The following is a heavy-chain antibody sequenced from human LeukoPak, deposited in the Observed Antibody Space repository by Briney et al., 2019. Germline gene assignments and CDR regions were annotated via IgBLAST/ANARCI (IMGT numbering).Heavy chain of an antibody. J-gene: IGHJ3*02. CDR3: ARDHHSRHYDSQARDTFDI. CDR1: GFSVSSNY. Sequence: PGGSLRLSCAASGFSVSSNYMSWVRQAPGKGLEWVSYISSSSSPIYYADSVKGRFSISRDNAKNSLYLQMNSLRAEDTAVYYCARDHHSRHYDSQARDTFDIWGQGTMVTVSS. D-gene: IGHD3-22*01. CDR2: ISSSSSPI. V-gene: IGHV3-48*01.